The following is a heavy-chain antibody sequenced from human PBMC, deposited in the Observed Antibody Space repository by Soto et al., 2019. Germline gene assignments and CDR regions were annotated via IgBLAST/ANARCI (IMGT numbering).Heavy chain of an antibody. CDR1: GGSFSACY. V-gene: IGHV4-34*01. J-gene: IGHJ4*02. CDR3: VRGRVYMGDISGFCEY. D-gene: IGHD3-22*01. Sequence: TLSLTCAVYGGSFSACYWSWIRQPPGKGLEWIGEINHSGGTSYNPSLKSRVTISVDTSKSQFSLKLTSVTAADRAVDYCVRGRVYMGDISGFCEYSGQGPPVTVYS. CDR2: INHSGGT.